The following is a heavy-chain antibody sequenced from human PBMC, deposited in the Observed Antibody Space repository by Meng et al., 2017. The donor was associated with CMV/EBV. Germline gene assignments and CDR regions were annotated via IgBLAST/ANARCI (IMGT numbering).Heavy chain of an antibody. J-gene: IGHJ4*02. CDR2: ISADNQNT. V-gene: IGHV1-18*01. CDR1: GNIFTKNG. CDR3: AMGGDYGDYHDLFDY. D-gene: IGHD4-17*01. Sequence: ASVQVSCKAPGNIFTKNGISWVRQAPGQRLEWMGWISADNQNTNLVQRFQGRVTMTIETSTNTAYVELRSLRSDDTAVYYCAMGGDYGDYHDLFDYWGQGTLVTVSS.